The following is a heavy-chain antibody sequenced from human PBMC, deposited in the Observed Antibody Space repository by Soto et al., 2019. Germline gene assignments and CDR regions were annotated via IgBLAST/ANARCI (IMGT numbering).Heavy chain of an antibody. CDR2: ISGSGGST. J-gene: IGHJ3*02. CDR3: AKYGPDDILTGYYNENDAFDI. D-gene: IGHD3-9*01. CDR1: GFTFSSYA. Sequence: GGSLRLSCAASGFTFSSYAMSWVRQAPGKGLEWVSAISGSGGSTYYADSVKGRFTISRDNSKNTLYLQMNSLRAEDTAVYYCAKYGPDDILTGYYNENDAFDIWGQGTMVTVSS. V-gene: IGHV3-23*01.